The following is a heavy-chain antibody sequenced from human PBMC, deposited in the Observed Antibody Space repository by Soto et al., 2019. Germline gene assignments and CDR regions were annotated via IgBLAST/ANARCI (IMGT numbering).Heavy chain of an antibody. CDR1: GFTFSPYW. CDR3: ARLPVDTITSLDY. D-gene: IGHD3-3*01. J-gene: IGHJ4*02. V-gene: IGHV3-74*01. CDR2: INSDGSSI. Sequence: EVQLVESGGDLVQPGGFLRLSCATSGFTFSPYWRNWVGKVPGKGLGWVSRINSDGSSISYSDSVKGRFTISRDNAKNTLYLQMNSLRVEDTAVYYCARLPVDTITSLDYWGQGTLVTVSS.